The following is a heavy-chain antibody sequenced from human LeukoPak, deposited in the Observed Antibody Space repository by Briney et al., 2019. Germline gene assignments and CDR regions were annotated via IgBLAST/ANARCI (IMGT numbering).Heavy chain of an antibody. Sequence: GGSLRLSCAASGFTFSSYAMSWVRQAPGKGLEWVSAISGSGGSTYYADSVKGRFTISRDNSKNTLYLHMSSLRAEDTAVYYCARHRAVTSPFDYWGQGTLVTVSS. D-gene: IGHD4-17*01. CDR3: ARHRAVTSPFDY. J-gene: IGHJ4*02. V-gene: IGHV3-23*01. CDR1: GFTFSSYA. CDR2: ISGSGGST.